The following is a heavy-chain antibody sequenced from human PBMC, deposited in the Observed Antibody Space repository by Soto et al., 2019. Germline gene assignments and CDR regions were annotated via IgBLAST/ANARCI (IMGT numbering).Heavy chain of an antibody. CDR1: GFTFSSYA. D-gene: IGHD2-2*01. CDR2: ISGSGGST. Sequence: GGSLRLSCAASGFTFSSYAMSWVRQAPGKGLEWVSAISGSGGSTYYADSVKGRFTISRDNSKNTLYLQMNSLRAEDTAVYYCAKSNLGYCSSTSCPEDYYGMDVWGQGTTVTVSS. V-gene: IGHV3-23*01. J-gene: IGHJ6*02. CDR3: AKSNLGYCSSTSCPEDYYGMDV.